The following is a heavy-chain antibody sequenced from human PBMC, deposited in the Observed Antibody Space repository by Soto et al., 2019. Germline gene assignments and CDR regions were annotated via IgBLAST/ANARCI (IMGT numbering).Heavy chain of an antibody. J-gene: IGHJ6*01. CDR2: IITFFGGA. Sequence: QVQLLQSGAEVRKPGSSVRVSCKSSGDRFSTYAITWVRQAPGQGLEWLGGIITFFGGAMDAQKFQGRVTITADEVTTKAHVELRGLRSGDTAVYFCARVDKERFRGPGRVFWGQGTTVTVSS. V-gene: IGHV1-69*01. D-gene: IGHD1-1*01. CDR1: GDRFSTYA. CDR3: ARVDKERFRGPGRVF.